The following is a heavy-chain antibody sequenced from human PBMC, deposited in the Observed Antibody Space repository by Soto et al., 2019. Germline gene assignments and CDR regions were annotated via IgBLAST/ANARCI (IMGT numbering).Heavy chain of an antibody. Sequence: QVQLQESGPGLVRPSQTLSLTCTVSGGSISSGGYYWSWIRQHPGKGLEWIGYIYYSGSTYYNPSLKSRVTISVDTSKNRFSLKLSSVTAADTAVYYCARGGRRSPAMDVWGQGTTVTVSS. CDR1: GGSISSGGYY. CDR3: ARGGRRSPAMDV. V-gene: IGHV4-31*03. J-gene: IGHJ6*02. CDR2: IYYSGST.